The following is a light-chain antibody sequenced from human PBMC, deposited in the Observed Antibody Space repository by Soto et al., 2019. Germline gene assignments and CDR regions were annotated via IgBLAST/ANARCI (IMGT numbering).Light chain of an antibody. CDR2: GAS. CDR3: HQRNK. J-gene: IGKJ5*01. CDR1: QSVSSN. Sequence: EIVMTQSPATLSVSPGERATLSCRASQSVSSNLAWYQQKPGQAPRLLIYGASTRATGIPARFSGSRSGTDFTLTISSLEPEDFAVYFCHQRNKFGQGTRLEIK. V-gene: IGKV3-15*01.